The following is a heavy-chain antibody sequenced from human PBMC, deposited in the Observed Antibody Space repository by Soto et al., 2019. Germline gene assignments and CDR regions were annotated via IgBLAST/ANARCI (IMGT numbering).Heavy chain of an antibody. D-gene: IGHD6-19*01. CDR3: ARDGGVAGAVDDAFDI. CDR1: GGSISSYY. CDR2: IYYSGST. J-gene: IGHJ3*02. V-gene: IGHV4-59*01. Sequence: SATLDLTCTVSGGSISSYYWSWIRQPPGKGLEWIGYIYYSGSTNYNPSLKSRVTISVDTSKNQFSLKLSSVTAADTAVYYCARDGGVAGAVDDAFDIWGQGTMVT.